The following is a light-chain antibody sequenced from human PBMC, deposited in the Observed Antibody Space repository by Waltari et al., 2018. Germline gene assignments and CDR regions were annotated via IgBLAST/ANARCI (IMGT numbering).Light chain of an antibody. CDR3: VLYMGGGISV. Sequence: QTVVTQEPSFSVSPGGTVTLTCGLSSGSVSTFYYPSWYQQTPGQPPRRLIYSTNTRSSGGPDRFSGSILGNKAALTITGAQADDESDYYCVLYMGGGISVFGGGTKLTVL. CDR2: STN. CDR1: SGSVSTFYY. V-gene: IGLV8-61*01. J-gene: IGLJ3*02.